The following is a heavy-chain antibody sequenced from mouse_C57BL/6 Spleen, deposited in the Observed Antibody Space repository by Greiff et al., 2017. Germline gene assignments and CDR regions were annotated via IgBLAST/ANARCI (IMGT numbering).Heavy chain of an antibody. V-gene: IGHV5-4*01. J-gene: IGHJ1*03. CDR3: ARDQANWDYFDV. CDR2: ISDGGSYT. D-gene: IGHD4-1*01. Sequence: EVKLEESGGGLVKPGGSLKLSCAASGFTFSSYAMSWVRQTPEKRLEWVATISDGGSYTYYPDNVKGRFTISRDNAKNNLYLQMSHLKSEDTAMYYCARDQANWDYFDVWGTGTTVTVSS. CDR1: GFTFSSYA.